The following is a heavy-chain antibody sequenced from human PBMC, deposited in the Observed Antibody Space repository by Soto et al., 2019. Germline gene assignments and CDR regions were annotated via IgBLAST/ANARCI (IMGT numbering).Heavy chain of an antibody. J-gene: IGHJ3*01. Sequence: QVQLQESGPGLVKPSQTLSLTCTVSGGSISSGTSYWTWIRQDPGTGLELIGYIYYSGNTFYNPSLKSRVTISIDTSKNQFSLKLSSVTAADTAVYYCARSMVRGAIGAFDAWGQGTVVTVSS. CDR2: IYYSGNT. CDR3: ARSMVRGAIGAFDA. D-gene: IGHD3-10*01. CDR1: GGSISSGTSY. V-gene: IGHV4-30-4*01.